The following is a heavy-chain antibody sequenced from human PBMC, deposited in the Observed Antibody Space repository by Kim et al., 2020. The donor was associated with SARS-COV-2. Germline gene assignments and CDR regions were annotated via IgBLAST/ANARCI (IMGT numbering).Heavy chain of an antibody. J-gene: IGHJ5*02. CDR1: GGSISSYY. V-gene: IGHV4-59*01. D-gene: IGHD3-10*01. CDR2: IYYSGST. Sequence: SETLSLTCTVSGGSISSYYWSWIRQPPGKGLEWIGYIYYSGSTNYNPSLKSRVTISVDTSKNQFSLKLSSVTAADTAVYYCARGRYYYGSGSYPWWFDPWGQGTLVTVSS. CDR3: ARGRYYYGSGSYPWWFDP.